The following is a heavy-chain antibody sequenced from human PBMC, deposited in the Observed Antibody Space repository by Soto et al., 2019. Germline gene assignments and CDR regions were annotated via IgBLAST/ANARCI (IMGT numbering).Heavy chain of an antibody. CDR2: MNPNSGNT. V-gene: IGHV1-8*01. Sequence: GASVKVSCKASGYTFASYDINWVRQATGQGLEWMGWMNPNSGNTGYAQKFQGRVTMTRNTSISTAYMELSSLRSEDTAVYYCARDKRYNWNDARAFDIWGQGTMVTASS. CDR3: ARDKRYNWNDARAFDI. J-gene: IGHJ3*02. CDR1: GYTFASYD. D-gene: IGHD1-1*01.